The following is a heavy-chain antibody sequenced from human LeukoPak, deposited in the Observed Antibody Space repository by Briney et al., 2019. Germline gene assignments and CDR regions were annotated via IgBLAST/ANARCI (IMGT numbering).Heavy chain of an antibody. J-gene: IGHJ5*02. V-gene: IGHV1-18*01. D-gene: IGHD1-14*01. Sequence: ASVKVSCKASGYTSTNYGISWVRQAPGQGLEWMGWISINRGNTNYAQKFQGRVSMTTDTSTSTAYMELRGLRSDDTAMYYCARDVGITGADSFDPWGQGTLVTVSS. CDR1: GYTSTNYG. CDR2: ISINRGNT. CDR3: ARDVGITGADSFDP.